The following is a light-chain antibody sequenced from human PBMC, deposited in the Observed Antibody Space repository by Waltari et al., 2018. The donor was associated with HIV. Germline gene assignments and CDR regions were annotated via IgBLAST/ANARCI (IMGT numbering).Light chain of an antibody. J-gene: IGKJ4*02. Sequence: DIRMTQSPSSLSASVGDRITITCRASQDISNFLAWFQQKPGKAPKSLISAASNLQTGVPSKFSGSGSGTDFTLTISSLQPEDSATYYCQQYNSYPLTFGGGTKVEIK. CDR1: QDISNF. CDR3: QQYNSYPLT. V-gene: IGKV1-16*02. CDR2: AAS.